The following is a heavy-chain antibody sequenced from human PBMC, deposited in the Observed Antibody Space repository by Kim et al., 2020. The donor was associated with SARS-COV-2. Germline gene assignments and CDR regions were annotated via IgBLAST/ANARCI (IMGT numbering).Heavy chain of an antibody. D-gene: IGHD6-13*01. CDR1: GFTFDDYV. CDR3: AKDMGYSSSWYGTSISPHMDV. CDR2: ISWNSGSI. J-gene: IGHJ6*03. Sequence: GGSLRLSCAASGFTFDDYVMHWVRQAPGKGLEWVSGISWNSGSIGYADSVMGRFTISRDNAKNSLYLQMNSLRAEDTALYYCAKDMGYSSSWYGTSISPHMDVWGKGTTVTVSS. V-gene: IGHV3-9*01.